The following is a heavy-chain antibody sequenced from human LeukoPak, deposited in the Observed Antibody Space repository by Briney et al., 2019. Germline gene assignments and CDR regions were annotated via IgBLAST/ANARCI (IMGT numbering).Heavy chain of an antibody. D-gene: IGHD3-9*01. CDR3: ARDSQYYDILTGYYKPPLGAFDI. V-gene: IGHV3-21*01. CDR1: GFTFSSYW. CDR2: ISSSSSYI. J-gene: IGHJ3*02. Sequence: PGGSLRLSCAASGFTFSSYWMSWVRQAPGKGLEWVSSISSSSSYIYYADSVKGRFTISRDNAKNSLYLQMNSLRAEDTAVYYCARDSQYYDILTGYYKPPLGAFDIWGQGTMVTVSS.